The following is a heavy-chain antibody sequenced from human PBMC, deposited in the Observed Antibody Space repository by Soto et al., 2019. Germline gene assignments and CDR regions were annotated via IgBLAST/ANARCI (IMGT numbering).Heavy chain of an antibody. D-gene: IGHD6-19*01. J-gene: IGHJ5*01. CDR3: ARGLSSDWFDY. V-gene: IGHV3-21*01. Sequence: SVKGRFTISRDNAKKSLYLQMNSLRAEDTAVYYCARGLSSDWFDYWGQGTLVTVSA.